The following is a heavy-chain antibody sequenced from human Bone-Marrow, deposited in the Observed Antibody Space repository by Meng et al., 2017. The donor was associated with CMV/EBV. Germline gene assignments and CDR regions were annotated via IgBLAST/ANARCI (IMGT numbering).Heavy chain of an antibody. Sequence: ASVKVSCKTSGYTFTSYGIIWVRQAPGQGLEWMGWINPYNGNTAYAQKMQDRVNMTTDTSTNTVYMELRSLRSDDTAIFYCARGSPRGFGELFVPDYWGQGPLVTVSS. CDR2: INPYNGNT. D-gene: IGHD3-10*01. CDR1: GYTFTSYG. V-gene: IGHV1-18*01. CDR3: ARGSPRGFGELFVPDY. J-gene: IGHJ4*02.